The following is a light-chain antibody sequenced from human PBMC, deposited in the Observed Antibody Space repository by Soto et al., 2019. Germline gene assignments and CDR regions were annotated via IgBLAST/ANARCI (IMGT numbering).Light chain of an antibody. CDR3: QHYNEWYT. V-gene: IGKV3-15*01. CDR1: QSVSTN. J-gene: IGKJ2*01. CDR2: GAS. Sequence: VMTQSPATLSVSPGERATLSCRASQSVSTNLAWYQQKPGQAPRLLIYGASTRATGVPGRFSGSGSGTEITLTITIQQPEEFAGYYCQHYNEWYTFGQGTKLEIK.